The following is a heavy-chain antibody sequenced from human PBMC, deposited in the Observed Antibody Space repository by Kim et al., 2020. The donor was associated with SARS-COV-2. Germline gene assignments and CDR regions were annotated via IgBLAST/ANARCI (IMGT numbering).Heavy chain of an antibody. CDR2: IYSSGST. J-gene: IGHJ4*02. CDR1: GGSISSSSYY. Sequence: SETLSLTCTVSGGSISSSSYYWGWIRQPPGKGLDWIGSIYSSGSTYYNPSLKSRVTISVDTSKNQFSLKLSSVTAADTAVYYCVRRGSYSLFDYWGPGTLVTVSS. CDR3: VRRGSYSLFDY. D-gene: IGHD1-26*01. V-gene: IGHV4-39*01.